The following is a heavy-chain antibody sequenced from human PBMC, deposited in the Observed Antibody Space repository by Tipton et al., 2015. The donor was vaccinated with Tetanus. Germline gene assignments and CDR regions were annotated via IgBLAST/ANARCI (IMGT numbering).Heavy chain of an antibody. J-gene: IGHJ5*02. V-gene: IGHV4-39*07. D-gene: IGHD3-3*01. CDR3: VRSHVYRLTLFGEEIPRSGRFDP. CDR1: GGSISDNKYY. CDR2: AYYTGDT. Sequence: TLSLTCTVSGGSISDNKYYWGWIRQPPGKGLEWIGSAYYTGDTDYNPSLRGRATISLDKAKNHFSLRLRSVTAADTALYFCVRSHVYRLTLFGEEIPRSGRFDPWGQGTLVTVSS.